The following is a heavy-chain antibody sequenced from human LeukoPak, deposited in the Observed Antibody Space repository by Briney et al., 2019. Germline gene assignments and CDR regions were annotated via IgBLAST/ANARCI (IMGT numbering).Heavy chain of an antibody. CDR1: GGSFSGCY. Sequence: SETLSLTCAVYGGSFSGCYWSWIRQPPGKGLEWIEEINHSGSTNYNPSLKSRVTISVDTSKNQFSLKLSSVTAADTAVYYCARGRGCGGHAGWYFDLWGRGTLVTVSS. CDR2: INHSGST. V-gene: IGHV4-34*01. J-gene: IGHJ2*01. CDR3: ARGRGCGGHAGWYFDL. D-gene: IGHD6-19*01.